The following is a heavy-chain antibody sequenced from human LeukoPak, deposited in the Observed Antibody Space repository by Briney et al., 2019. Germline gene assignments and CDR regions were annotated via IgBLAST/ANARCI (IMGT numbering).Heavy chain of an antibody. CDR1: GGTFSSYA. D-gene: IGHD3-22*01. CDR3: ARERIPVGDESSGYYYDY. V-gene: IGHV1-69*05. J-gene: IGHJ4*02. Sequence: EASVKVSCKASGGTFSSYAISWVRQAPGQGLEWMGGIIPIFGTANYAQKFQGRVTITTDESTSTAYMELSSLRSEDTAVYYCARERIPVGDESSGYYYDYWGQGTLVTVSS. CDR2: IIPIFGTA.